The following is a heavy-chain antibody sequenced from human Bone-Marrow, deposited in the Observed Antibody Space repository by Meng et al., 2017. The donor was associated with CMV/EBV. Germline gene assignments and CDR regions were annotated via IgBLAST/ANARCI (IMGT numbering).Heavy chain of an antibody. V-gene: IGHV1-2*02. CDR2: INPNSGGT. CDR1: GYTFTGYY. J-gene: IGHJ4*02. CDR3: ARGGAIVVVPAAIDY. D-gene: IGHD2-2*01. Sequence: ASVKVSRKASGYTFTGYYMHWVRQASGQGLEWMGWINPNSGGTNYAQKFQGRVTMTRDTSISTAYMELSRLRSDDTAVYYCARGGAIVVVPAAIDYWGQGTLVTVSS.